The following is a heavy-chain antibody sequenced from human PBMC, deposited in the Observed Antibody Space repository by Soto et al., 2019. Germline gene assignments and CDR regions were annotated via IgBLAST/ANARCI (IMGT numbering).Heavy chain of an antibody. J-gene: IGHJ4*02. CDR1: GYSFVSYW. V-gene: IGHV5-51*01. CDR2: IYPGDSDT. D-gene: IGHD2-21*01. Sequence: GESLKISCQGSGYSFVSYWIAWVRQMPGKGLEWMGSIYPGDSDTTNSPSFQGQVTMSVEKSITTVYLQWSSLKASDTAMYYCARTDGYEIEYWGQGTLVTVSS. CDR3: ARTDGYEIEY.